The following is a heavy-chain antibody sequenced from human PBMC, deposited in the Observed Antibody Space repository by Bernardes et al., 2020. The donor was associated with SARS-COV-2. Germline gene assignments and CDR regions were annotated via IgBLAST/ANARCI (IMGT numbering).Heavy chain of an antibody. D-gene: IGHD6-19*01. V-gene: IGHV3-48*01. CDR1: GFTFSSYS. J-gene: IGHJ4*02. Sequence: GGSLRLSCAASGFTFSSYSMNWVRQAPGKGLEWISYISSSSSTIYYADSVKGRFTISRDNAKNSLYLQMNSLRAEDTAVYYCARLLAVAGTWEKAYWGQGTLVTVSS. CDR2: ISSSSSTI. CDR3: ARLLAVAGTWEKAY.